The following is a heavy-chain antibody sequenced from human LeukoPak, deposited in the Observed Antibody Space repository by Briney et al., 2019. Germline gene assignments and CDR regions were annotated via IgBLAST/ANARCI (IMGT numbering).Heavy chain of an antibody. V-gene: IGHV4-34*01. Sequence: SETLSLTCAVYGGSFSGYYWSWIRQPPGKGLEWIGEINSSGSINYNPSLKSRVTISVDMSKNQFSLKLTSVTAVDTAMYYCARDARFGELVDYWGRGTLVTVSS. CDR3: ARDARFGELVDY. CDR2: INSSGSI. J-gene: IGHJ4*02. CDR1: GGSFSGYY. D-gene: IGHD3-10*01.